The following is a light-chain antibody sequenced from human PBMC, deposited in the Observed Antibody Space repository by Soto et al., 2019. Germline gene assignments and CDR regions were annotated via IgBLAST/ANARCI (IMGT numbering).Light chain of an antibody. Sequence: EMVLTQSPGTLSLSPGERATLSCSASQSVSSSYLAWYQQKPGQAPRLLIYGESSRATGIPDRFSGSGSGTDFTLTISRLEPEDFAVYYCQQYGSSPLTFGGGTKVEIK. V-gene: IGKV3-20*01. CDR1: QSVSSSY. CDR2: GES. CDR3: QQYGSSPLT. J-gene: IGKJ4*01.